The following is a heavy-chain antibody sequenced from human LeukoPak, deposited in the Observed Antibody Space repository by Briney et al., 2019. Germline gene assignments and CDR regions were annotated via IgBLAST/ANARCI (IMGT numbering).Heavy chain of an antibody. CDR1: GFTFSSHS. D-gene: IGHD3-22*01. CDR3: ARDRGHYYDSSGYCSDY. J-gene: IGHJ4*02. Sequence: GGSLRLSGAAAGFTFSSHSMKWVRQAPGKGLEWGSYISSSRSNIHYADSVKGRFTISRDNAKNSLYLQMTSLRAEDTAVYYCARDRGHYYDSSGYCSDYWGQGTLVTVSS. CDR2: ISSSRSNI. V-gene: IGHV3-48*04.